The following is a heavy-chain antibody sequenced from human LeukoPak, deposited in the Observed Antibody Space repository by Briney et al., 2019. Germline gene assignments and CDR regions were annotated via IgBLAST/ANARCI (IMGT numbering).Heavy chain of an antibody. J-gene: IGHJ5*02. D-gene: IGHD3-10*01. CDR3: ARGVRESGLFDP. CDR2: IIPIFGTA. Sequence: ASVKVSCKASGGTFISYAISWVRQAPGQGLEWMGGIIPIFGTANYAQKFQGRVTITADESTSTAYMELSSLRSEDTAVYYCARGVRESGLFDPWGQGTLVTVSS. CDR1: GGTFISYA. V-gene: IGHV1-69*13.